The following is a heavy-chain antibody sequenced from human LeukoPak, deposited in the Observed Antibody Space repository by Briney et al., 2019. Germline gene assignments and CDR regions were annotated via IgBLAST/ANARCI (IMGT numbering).Heavy chain of an antibody. CDR3: ARGSRATGLNWYFDL. V-gene: IGHV4-59*01. J-gene: IGHJ2*01. Sequence: PSETLSLTCTVSGGSFSSYYWSWIRQSPGNRLEWIGYIYYNESPNYNPSLKSRVTMSLDASKSQFSLKLRSVTAADTAVYYCARGSRATGLNWYFDLWGRGTLVTVSS. CDR1: GGSFSSYY. D-gene: IGHD3-9*01. CDR2: IYYNESP.